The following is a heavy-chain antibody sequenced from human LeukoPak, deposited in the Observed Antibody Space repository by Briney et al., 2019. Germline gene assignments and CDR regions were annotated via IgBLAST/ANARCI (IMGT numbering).Heavy chain of an antibody. CDR3: ARAHRYCSSTSCYYWFDP. CDR2: MNPNSGNT. CDR1: GYTFTSYD. V-gene: IGHV1-8*03. J-gene: IGHJ5*02. Sequence: ASVKVSCKASGYTFTSYDINWVRQATGQGLEWMGWMNPNSGNTGYAQKFQGRVTITRNTSISTAYMELSSLRSEDTAVYYCARAHRYCSSTSCYYWFDPWGQGTLVTVSS. D-gene: IGHD2-2*01.